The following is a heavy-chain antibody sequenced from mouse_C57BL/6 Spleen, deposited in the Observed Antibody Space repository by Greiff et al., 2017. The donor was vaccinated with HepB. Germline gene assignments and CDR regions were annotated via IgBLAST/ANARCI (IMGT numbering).Heavy chain of an antibody. CDR2: INPNNGGT. Sequence: EVQLQQSGPELVKPGASVKISCKASGYTFTDYYMNWVKQSHGKSLEWIGDINPNNGGTSYNQKFKGKATLTVDKSSSTAYMELRSLTSEDSAVYYCARLDYDGCDYWGQGTTLTVSS. J-gene: IGHJ2*01. D-gene: IGHD2-4*01. CDR1: GYTFTDYY. V-gene: IGHV1-26*01. CDR3: ARLDYDGCDY.